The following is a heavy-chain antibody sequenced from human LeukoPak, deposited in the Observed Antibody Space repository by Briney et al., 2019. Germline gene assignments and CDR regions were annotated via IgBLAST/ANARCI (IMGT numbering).Heavy chain of an antibody. CDR1: GFTFSSYA. D-gene: IGHD2-2*01. CDR3: ARTTVPAATHFDY. J-gene: IGHJ4*02. CDR2: ISGSGTPT. Sequence: GGSLRLSCAASGFTFSSYAMSWVRQAPDKGLEWVSAISGSGTPTYYADSVKDRFTISRDNSKNTLDLQMNNLRAEDTAVYYCARTTVPAATHFDYWGQGTLVTVSS. V-gene: IGHV3-23*01.